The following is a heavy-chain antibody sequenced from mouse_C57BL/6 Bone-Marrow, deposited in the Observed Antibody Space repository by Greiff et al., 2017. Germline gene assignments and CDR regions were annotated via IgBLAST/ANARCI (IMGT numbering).Heavy chain of an antibody. CDR1: GYTFTSYW. Sequence: QVQLQQPGAELVMPGASVKLSCKASGYTFTSYWMHWVKQRPGQGLEWIGEIDPSDSYTNYNQKFKGKSTLTVDKSSSTAYMQLSSLTSEDSAVYCCAPLLPTGFDYWGQGTTLTVSS. J-gene: IGHJ2*01. D-gene: IGHD1-2*01. CDR2: IDPSDSYT. CDR3: APLLPTGFDY. V-gene: IGHV1-69*01.